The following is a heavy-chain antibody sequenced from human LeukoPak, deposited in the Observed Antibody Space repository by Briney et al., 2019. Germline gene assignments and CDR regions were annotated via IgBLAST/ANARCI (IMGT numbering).Heavy chain of an antibody. CDR1: GYTFTSYG. J-gene: IGHJ6*03. CDR2: ISAYNGNT. V-gene: IGHV1-18*01. CDR3: ARGYCSSTSCSNPPYYYYYMDV. Sequence: WASVKVSCKASGYTFTSYGISWVRQAPGQGLEWMGWISAYNGNTNYAQKLQGRVTMTTDTSTSTAYMELRSLRSDDTAVYYCARGYCSSTSCSNPPYYYYYMDVWGKGTTVTVSS. D-gene: IGHD2-2*01.